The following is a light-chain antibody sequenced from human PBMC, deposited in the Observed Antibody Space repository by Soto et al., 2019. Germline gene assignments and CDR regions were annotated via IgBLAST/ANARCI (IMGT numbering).Light chain of an antibody. CDR2: KAS. Sequence: DIQMTQSPSTLSASVGDSVTITCRASQSISTWLAWYQQTPGKAPKLMIYKASTVESGVPSRFSGSGSGTEFTLTISSLQHGDFATYYCQQYDSYSPLTFGGGTKVEI. V-gene: IGKV1-5*03. CDR3: QQYDSYSPLT. CDR1: QSISTW. J-gene: IGKJ4*01.